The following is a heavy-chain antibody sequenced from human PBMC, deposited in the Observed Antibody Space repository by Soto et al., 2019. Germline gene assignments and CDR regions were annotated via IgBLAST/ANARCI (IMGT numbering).Heavy chain of an antibody. V-gene: IGHV4-59*08. CDR1: GGSISSYY. Sequence: QVQLQESGPGLVKPSETLSLTCTVSGGSISSYYWSWIRQPPGKGLECIGYIYYSGSTNYNPSLKSRVTISVDTSKNQFSLKLSSVTAADTAVYYCARRILPAAGMNAFDIWGQGTMVTVSS. CDR2: IYYSGST. D-gene: IGHD6-13*01. J-gene: IGHJ3*02. CDR3: ARRILPAAGMNAFDI.